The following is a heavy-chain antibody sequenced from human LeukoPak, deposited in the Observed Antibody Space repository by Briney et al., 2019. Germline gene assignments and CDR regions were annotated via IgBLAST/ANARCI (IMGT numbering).Heavy chain of an antibody. V-gene: IGHV1-18*01. J-gene: IGHJ4*02. D-gene: IGHD2-21*02. Sequence: ASVKVSCKASGYTFTSYGISWVRQAPGQGLEWMGWISAYNGNTNYAQKLQGRVTMTTDTSTSTAYMELRSLRSVDTAVYYCARGVGDIVVVTAMSDYYFDYWGQGTLVTVSS. CDR3: ARGVGDIVVVTAMSDYYFDY. CDR1: GYTFTSYG. CDR2: ISAYNGNT.